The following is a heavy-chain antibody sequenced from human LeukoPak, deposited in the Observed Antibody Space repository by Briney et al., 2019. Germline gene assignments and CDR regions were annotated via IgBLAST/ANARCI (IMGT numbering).Heavy chain of an antibody. CDR3: ARGRFNRDFWSGYYTYYFDY. CDR1: GFTFSSYD. J-gene: IGHJ4*02. Sequence: GSLRLSCAASGFTFSSYDMHWVRQATGKGLEWVSAIGTAGDTYYPGSVKGRFTISRENAKNSLYLQMNSLRAGDTAVYYCARGRFNRDFWSGYYTYYFDYWGQGTLVTVSS. V-gene: IGHV3-13*01. D-gene: IGHD3-3*01. CDR2: IGTAGDT.